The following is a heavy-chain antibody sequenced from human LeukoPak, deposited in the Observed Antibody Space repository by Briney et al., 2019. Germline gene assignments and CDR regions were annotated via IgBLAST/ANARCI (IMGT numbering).Heavy chain of an antibody. J-gene: IGHJ6*02. CDR1: GFTFSDYY. CDR2: ISSSGSTI. CDR3: AREYNYDSSGYTNYYGMDV. Sequence: GGSLRLSCAASGFTFSDYYMSWIRQAPGKGLEWVSYISSSGSTIYYADSVKGRFTISRDNAKNSLYLQMNSLRAEDTAVYYCAREYNYDSSGYTNYYGMDVWGRGTTVTVSS. D-gene: IGHD3-22*01. V-gene: IGHV3-11*01.